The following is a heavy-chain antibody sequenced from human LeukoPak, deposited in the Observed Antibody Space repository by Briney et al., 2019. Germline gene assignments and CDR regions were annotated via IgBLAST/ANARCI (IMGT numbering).Heavy chain of an antibody. D-gene: IGHD5-12*01. Sequence: GESLKISCKGSGYSFTSYWIGWVRQMPGKRLERIGIIYPGDSDTRASPSFQGQVTISADKSISTAYLQWSSLKASDTAMYYCARPRGDSGYEGGAFDIWGQGTMVTVSS. J-gene: IGHJ3*02. CDR2: IYPGDSDT. CDR3: ARPRGDSGYEGGAFDI. CDR1: GYSFTSYW. V-gene: IGHV5-51*01.